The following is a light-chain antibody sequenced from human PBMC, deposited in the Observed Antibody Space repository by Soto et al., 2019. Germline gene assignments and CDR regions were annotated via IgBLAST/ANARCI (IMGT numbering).Light chain of an antibody. CDR1: SSDVGGYNL. V-gene: IGLV2-23*01. CDR3: CSYAGSSTSWV. CDR2: EGS. J-gene: IGLJ3*02. Sequence: QSALTQPASVSGSPGQSITISCTGTSSDVGGYNLVSWYQQHPGKAPKLMIYEGSKRPSGVSNRFSGSKSGNTASLTISGLQAEDEADYCCCSYAGSSTSWVFGGGTKLTVL.